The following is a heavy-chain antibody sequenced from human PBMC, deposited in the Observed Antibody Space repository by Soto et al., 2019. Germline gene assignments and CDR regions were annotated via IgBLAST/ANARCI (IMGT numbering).Heavy chain of an antibody. J-gene: IGHJ1*01. CDR3: AKPYCSGGSCYMYFQH. CDR2: ITPGGGST. V-gene: IGHV3-23*01. CDR1: GFTFSSYA. Sequence: LRLSCAASGFTFSSYAMSWVRQAPGKGLEWVSTITPGGGSTYYADSVKGRFTISRDNSKNTLYLQVNSLRAEDTAVYYCAKPYCSGGSCYMYFQHWGQGTLVTVS. D-gene: IGHD2-15*01.